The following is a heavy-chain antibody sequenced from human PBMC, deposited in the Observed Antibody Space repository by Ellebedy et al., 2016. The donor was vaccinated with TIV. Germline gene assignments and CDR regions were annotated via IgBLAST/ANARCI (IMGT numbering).Heavy chain of an antibody. CDR1: GFTFSDHY. CDR2: IRNRRNNYIT. Sequence: PGGSLRLSCVDSGFTFSDHYMDWVRQAPGQVLEWVGRIRNRRNNYITEYAASVRGRFTISRDDSKNSLYLQMNSVRTEDRAVYYCARAAFAHGLDVWGQGTTITVSS. J-gene: IGHJ6*02. V-gene: IGHV3-72*01. CDR3: ARAAFAHGLDV.